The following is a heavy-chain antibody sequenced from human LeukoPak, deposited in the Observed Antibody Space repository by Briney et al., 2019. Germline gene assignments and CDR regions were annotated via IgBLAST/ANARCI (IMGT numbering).Heavy chain of an antibody. CDR2: ISWDGGST. CDR1: GFTFDDYA. D-gene: IGHD6-19*01. V-gene: IGHV3-43D*03. Sequence: PGGSLRLSCAASGFTFDDYAMHWVRQAPGKGLEWVSLISWDGGSTYYADSVKGRFTISRDNSKNSLYLQMNSLRAEDTALYYCAKDIGYSSGWYTFDYWGQGTLVTVSS. J-gene: IGHJ4*02. CDR3: AKDIGYSSGWYTFDY.